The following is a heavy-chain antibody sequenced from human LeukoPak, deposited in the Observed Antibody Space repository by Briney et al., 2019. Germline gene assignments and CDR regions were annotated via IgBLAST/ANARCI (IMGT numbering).Heavy chain of an antibody. CDR1: GFTFSSYC. CDR3: AKGAFRAQVQGYYYMDV. Sequence: SGGSLRLSCAASGFTFSSYCMSWIRQAPGKGLECVANIKQDGSEKYYVDSVKGRFIISRDNAKNSLYLQMNSLRAEDTAVYYCAKGAFRAQVQGYYYMDVWGKGTTVTVPS. J-gene: IGHJ6*03. V-gene: IGHV3-7*01. CDR2: IKQDGSEK. D-gene: IGHD3-10*01.